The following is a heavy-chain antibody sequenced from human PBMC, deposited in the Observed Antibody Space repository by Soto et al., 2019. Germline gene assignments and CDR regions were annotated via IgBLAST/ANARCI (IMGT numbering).Heavy chain of an antibody. Sequence: LRLSCAASGFTFSSYAMSWVRQAPGKGLERVSAISGSGGSTYYADSVKSRFTISRDNSQDTLYLQMNSLRAEATAVYYCARAGYGSGWSEVFHAFEIWGQGTMVTVSS. V-gene: IGHV3-23*01. CDR1: GFTFSSYA. J-gene: IGHJ3*02. CDR3: ARAGYGSGWSEVFHAFEI. CDR2: ISGSGGST. D-gene: IGHD6-19*01.